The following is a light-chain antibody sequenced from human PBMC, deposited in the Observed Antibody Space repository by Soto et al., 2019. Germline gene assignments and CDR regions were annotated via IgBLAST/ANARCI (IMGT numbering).Light chain of an antibody. CDR1: QSISSY. Sequence: DIQMTQSPSSLSASVGDRVTITCREIQSISSYLNWYQQKPGKAPKLLIYAASSLQSGVPSRFSGSGSGTDFTLTISSLQPEDFATYYCQQNYSTPLTFGGGTKVEIK. CDR3: QQNYSTPLT. V-gene: IGKV1-39*01. CDR2: AAS. J-gene: IGKJ4*01.